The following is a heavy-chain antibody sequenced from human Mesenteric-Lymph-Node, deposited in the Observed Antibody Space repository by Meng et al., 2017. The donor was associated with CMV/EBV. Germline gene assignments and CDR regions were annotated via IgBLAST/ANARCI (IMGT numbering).Heavy chain of an antibody. CDR3: IRDMYYYDSSGYYHDAFDI. CDR1: GFNVGDYT. J-gene: IGHJ3*02. CDR2: IRSKGYGGTT. D-gene: IGHD3-22*01. V-gene: IGHV3-49*04. Sequence: GGSLRLSCTASGFNVGDYTMSWVRQAPGKGLEWVGFIRSKGYGGTTEYAASVKGRFTISRDDSKGIAYLQMNSLKTEDTAVYYCIRDMYYYDSSGYYHDAFDIWGQGTMVTVSS.